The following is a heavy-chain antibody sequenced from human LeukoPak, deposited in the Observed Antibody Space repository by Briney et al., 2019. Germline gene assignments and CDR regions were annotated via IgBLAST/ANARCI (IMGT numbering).Heavy chain of an antibody. CDR3: AKMRGYGGAAGYGMVV. J-gene: IGHJ6*02. Sequence: GGSLRLSCAASGFTFSSSVMSWVRQAPGKGLEWVSAIDRSGDNTYYGDSVKGRFTISRDISKNTLYLQMNSLRAEDTAFYYCAKMRGYGGAAGYGMVVRGQGTTVTVSS. V-gene: IGHV3-23*01. D-gene: IGHD4-23*01. CDR2: IDRSGDNT. CDR1: GFTFSSSV.